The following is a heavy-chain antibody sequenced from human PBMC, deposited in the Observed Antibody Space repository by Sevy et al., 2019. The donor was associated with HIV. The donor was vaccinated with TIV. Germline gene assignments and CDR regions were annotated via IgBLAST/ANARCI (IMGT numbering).Heavy chain of an antibody. CDR1: GFTFSSYA. CDR3: AKASSVTMVQGMDYYYYGMDV. D-gene: IGHD3-10*01. J-gene: IGHJ6*02. Sequence: GGSLRLSCAASGFTFSSYAMSWVRQAPGKGLEWVSAISGSGGSTYYADSVKGRFTISRDNSKNTLYLQMNSLRAEDTDVYYCAKASSVTMVQGMDYYYYGMDVWGQGTTVTVSS. CDR2: ISGSGGST. V-gene: IGHV3-23*01.